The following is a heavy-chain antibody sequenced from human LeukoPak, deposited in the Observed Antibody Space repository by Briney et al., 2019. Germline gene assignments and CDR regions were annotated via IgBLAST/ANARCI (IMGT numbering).Heavy chain of an antibody. D-gene: IGHD5-12*01. J-gene: IGHJ4*02. CDR3: ARGTYHGYSGYGPDY. CDR2: IYYSGST. Sequence: SETLSLTCTVSGGSISSSSYYWGWIRQPPGKGLEWIGSIYYSGSTYYNPSLKSRVTISVDTSKNQFSLKLSSVTAADTAVYYCARGTYHGYSGYGPDYWGQGTLVTVSS. CDR1: GGSISSSSYY. V-gene: IGHV4-39*07.